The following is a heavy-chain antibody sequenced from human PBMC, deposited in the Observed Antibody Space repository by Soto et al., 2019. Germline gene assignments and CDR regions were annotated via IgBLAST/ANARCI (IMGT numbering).Heavy chain of an antibody. V-gene: IGHV3-30*18. J-gene: IGHJ6*02. CDR3: LKQGHVVVIASMDV. D-gene: IGHD2-21*01. CDR1: GFTFSSFG. CDR2: ISYDGKNK. Sequence: GGSLRLSCAASGFTFSSFGMHWVRQAPGKGLEWVAVISYDGKNKYYADSVKGRFTISRDNSKNTLYLQMNSLRAEDTAVFYCLKQGHVVVIASMDVWGQRTTVTFSS.